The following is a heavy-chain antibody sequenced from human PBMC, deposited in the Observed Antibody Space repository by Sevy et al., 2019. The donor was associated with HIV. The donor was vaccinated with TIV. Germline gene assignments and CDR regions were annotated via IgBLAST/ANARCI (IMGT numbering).Heavy chain of an antibody. CDR2: IIPIFGTA. D-gene: IGHD3-3*01. Sequence: ASVKVSCKASGGTFSSYAISWVRQAPGQGLEWMGGIIPIFGTANYAQKFKGRVTITADESTSTANMELSGLRSEDTAVYCCAKDGIFGVVIYYYGIDVWGQGTTVTVSS. V-gene: IGHV1-69*13. CDR1: GGTFSSYA. J-gene: IGHJ6*02. CDR3: AKDGIFGVVIYYYGIDV.